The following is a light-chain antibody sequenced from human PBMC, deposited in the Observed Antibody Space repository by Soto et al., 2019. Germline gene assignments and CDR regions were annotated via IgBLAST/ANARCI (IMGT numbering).Light chain of an antibody. CDR1: QSVSSY. CDR3: QQRSNWPPGV. J-gene: IGKJ4*01. CDR2: DAS. V-gene: IGKV3-11*01. Sequence: EIGLTQSPATLSLTPGERATLSCRASQSVSSYLAWYQQKPGQAPRLLIYDASNRATGIPARFSGSGSGTDFTLTISSLEPEDFAVYYCQQRSNWPPGVFGGGTKVEIK.